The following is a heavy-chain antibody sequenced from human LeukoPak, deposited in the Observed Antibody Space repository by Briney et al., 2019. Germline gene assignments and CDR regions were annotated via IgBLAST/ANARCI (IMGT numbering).Heavy chain of an antibody. J-gene: IGHJ4*02. Sequence: GGSLRLSCAASGFTFSTYTMNWVRQAPGKGLERVSSISSSSTYICYADSVKGRFTISRDNAKNSLFLQMNSLRAEDTAVYYCAREPNTGYFFDYWGQGTLVTVSS. V-gene: IGHV3-21*01. CDR1: GFTFSTYT. D-gene: IGHD1-14*01. CDR3: AREPNTGYFFDY. CDR2: ISSSSTYI.